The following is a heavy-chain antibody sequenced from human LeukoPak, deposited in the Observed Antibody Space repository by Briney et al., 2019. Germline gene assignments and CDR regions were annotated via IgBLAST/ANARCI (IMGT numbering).Heavy chain of an antibody. CDR3: ARVELGF. CDR2: IYYSGST. D-gene: IGHD1-26*01. Sequence: SETLSLTCTVSGGSISSSSYYWGWIRQPPGKGLEWIGSIYYSGSTYYNPSLKSRVTISVDTSKNQFSLKLSSVTAADTAGYYCARVELGFWGQGTLVTVSS. V-gene: IGHV4-39*01. CDR1: GGSISSSSYY. J-gene: IGHJ4*02.